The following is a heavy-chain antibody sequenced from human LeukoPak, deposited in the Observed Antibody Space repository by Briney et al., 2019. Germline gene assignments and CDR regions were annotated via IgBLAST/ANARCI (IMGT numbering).Heavy chain of an antibody. CDR2: IYTSGST. Sequence: PSETLSLTCTVSGGSISSYYWSWIRQPAGKGLEWIGRIYTSGSTNYNPSLKSRVTMSVDTSKNQFSLKLSSVTAADTAVYYCARGNKRYGDPTYYFEYWGQGTLVTVSS. J-gene: IGHJ4*02. CDR1: GGSISSYY. V-gene: IGHV4-4*07. D-gene: IGHD4-17*01. CDR3: ARGNKRYGDPTYYFEY.